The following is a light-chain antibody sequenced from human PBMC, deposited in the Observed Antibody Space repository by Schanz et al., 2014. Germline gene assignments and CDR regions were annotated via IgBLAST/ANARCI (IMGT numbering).Light chain of an antibody. CDR1: QSVSSN. J-gene: IGKJ4*01. Sequence: EIVMTQSPATLSVSPGERATLSCRAGQSVSSNLAWYQQKPGQAPRLLIYGASTRATGIPARFSGSGSGTEFTLTISSLQSEDFAVYYCQQRSNWPPLTFGGGTNVEIK. CDR3: QQRSNWPPLT. V-gene: IGKV3-15*01. CDR2: GAS.